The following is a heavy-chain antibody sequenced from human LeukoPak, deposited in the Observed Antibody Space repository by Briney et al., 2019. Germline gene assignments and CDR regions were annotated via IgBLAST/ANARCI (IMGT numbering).Heavy chain of an antibody. Sequence: GGSLRLSCAASGFTFSSYSMNWVRQAPGKGLEWVSSISSSSSYIYYADSVKGRFTISRDNAKNSLDLQMNSLRAEDTAVYYCGRDFGLTGTKRSFDIWGQGTMVTVSS. J-gene: IGHJ3*02. CDR1: GFTFSSYS. V-gene: IGHV3-21*04. CDR3: GRDFGLTGTKRSFDI. CDR2: ISSSSSYI. D-gene: IGHD1-7*01.